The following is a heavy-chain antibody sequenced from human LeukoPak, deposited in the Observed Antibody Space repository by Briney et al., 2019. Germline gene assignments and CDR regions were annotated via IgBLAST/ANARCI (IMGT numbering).Heavy chain of an antibody. CDR2: IKSDGSVT. J-gene: IGHJ4*02. CDR1: GFTFRSYW. CDR3: ERLGGGGGSYYYY. D-gene: IGHD1-26*01. Sequence: PGGSLRLSCAASGFTFRSYWMHWVRQAPGKGLVWVSRIKSDGSVTNYADSVKGRFTISRDNAKNTLYLQMNSLRAEDTAVYYCERLGGGGGSYYYYWGQGTLVTVSS. V-gene: IGHV3-74*01.